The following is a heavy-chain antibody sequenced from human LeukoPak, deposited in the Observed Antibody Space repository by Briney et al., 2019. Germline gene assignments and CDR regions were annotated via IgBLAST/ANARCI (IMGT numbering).Heavy chain of an antibody. J-gene: IGHJ4*02. CDR3: ARGRYYYDSSPFDY. Sequence: GGSLRLSCAASGFIFRNYGMNWVRQAPGKGLEWVAVISYDGSNKYYADSVKGRFTISRDNSKNTLYLQMNSLRAEDTAVYYCARGRYYYDSSPFDYWGQGTLVTVSS. CDR1: GFIFRNYG. V-gene: IGHV3-30*03. D-gene: IGHD3-22*01. CDR2: ISYDGSNK.